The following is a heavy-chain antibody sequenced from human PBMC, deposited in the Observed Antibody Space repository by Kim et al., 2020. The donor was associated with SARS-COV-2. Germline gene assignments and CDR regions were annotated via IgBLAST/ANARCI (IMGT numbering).Heavy chain of an antibody. CDR2: INHSGST. Sequence: SETLSLTCAVYGGSFSGYYWSWIRQPPGKGLEWIGEINHSGSTNYNPSLKSRVTISVDTSKNQFSLKLSSVTAADTAVYYCARIGYCTNGVCYNPLHHFDYWGQGTLVTVSS. CDR3: ARIGYCTNGVCYNPLHHFDY. V-gene: IGHV4-34*01. J-gene: IGHJ4*02. CDR1: GGSFSGYY. D-gene: IGHD2-8*01.